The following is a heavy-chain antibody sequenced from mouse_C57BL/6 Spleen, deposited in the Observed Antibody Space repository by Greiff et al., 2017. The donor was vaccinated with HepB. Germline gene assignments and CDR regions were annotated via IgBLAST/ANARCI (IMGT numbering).Heavy chain of an antibody. V-gene: IGHV1-62-2*01. CDR1: GYTFTEYT. CDR2: FYPGSGSI. D-gene: IGHD2-1*01. CDR3: ARHERAIYYGNLSYAMDY. J-gene: IGHJ4*01. Sequence: VKLMESGAELVKPGASVKLSCKASGYTFTEYTIHWVKQRSGQGLEWIGWFYPGSGSIKYNEKFKDKATLTADKSSSTVYMELSRLTSEDSAVYFCARHERAIYYGNLSYAMDYWGQGTSVTVSS.